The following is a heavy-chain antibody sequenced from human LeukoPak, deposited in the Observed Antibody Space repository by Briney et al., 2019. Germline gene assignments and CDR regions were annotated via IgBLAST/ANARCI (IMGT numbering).Heavy chain of an antibody. CDR2: FSYSGST. V-gene: IGHV4-59*02. CDR1: GGSVTTDY. Sequence: SETLSLTCTVSGGSVTTDYWSWIRQPPGKGLEWIGYFSYSGSTNYNPSLKSRVTISVDTSKNQLSLKLSSVTAADTAVYYCARGPLDSGYTYFDYWGQGTLVSVAS. D-gene: IGHD5-12*01. J-gene: IGHJ4*02. CDR3: ARGPLDSGYTYFDY.